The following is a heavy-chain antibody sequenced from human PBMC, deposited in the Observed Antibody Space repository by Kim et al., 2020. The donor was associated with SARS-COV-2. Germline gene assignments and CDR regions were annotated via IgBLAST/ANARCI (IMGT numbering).Heavy chain of an antibody. D-gene: IGHD5-12*01. V-gene: IGHV4-59*01. J-gene: IGHJ6*02. Sequence: LKSRVTIPVDTSKNQFSLKLSSVTAADTAVYYCAGDYDVVSENYYYGMDVWGQGTTVTVSS. CDR3: AGDYDVVSENYYYGMDV.